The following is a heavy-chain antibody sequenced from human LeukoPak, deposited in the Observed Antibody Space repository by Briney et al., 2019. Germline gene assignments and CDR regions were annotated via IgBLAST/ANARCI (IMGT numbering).Heavy chain of an antibody. Sequence: ASVKVSCKASGYTFTGYYMHWVRQAPGQGLEWMGRINPNSGGTNYAQKFQGRVTMTRDTSISTAYMELSRLRSDDTAVYYCAREVYYGSGSDAFDIWGQGTMVTVSS. V-gene: IGHV1-2*06. J-gene: IGHJ3*02. CDR1: GYTFTGYY. CDR2: INPNSGGT. D-gene: IGHD3-10*01. CDR3: AREVYYGSGSDAFDI.